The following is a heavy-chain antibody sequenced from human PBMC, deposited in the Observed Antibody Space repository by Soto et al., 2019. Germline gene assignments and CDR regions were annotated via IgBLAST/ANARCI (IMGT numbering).Heavy chain of an antibody. J-gene: IGHJ4*02. CDR3: AKDSSSSSGRLYY. D-gene: IGHD6-6*01. CDR1: GFTFSSYA. Sequence: EVQLLESGGGLVQPGGSLRLSGAASGFTFSSYAMSWVPQAQGRGLEWVSAISVSGGSTYYADSVKGRFTISRDNSKNTLYLQMNSLRAEDTAVYYCAKDSSSSSGRLYYWGQGTLVTVSS. CDR2: ISVSGGST. V-gene: IGHV3-23*01.